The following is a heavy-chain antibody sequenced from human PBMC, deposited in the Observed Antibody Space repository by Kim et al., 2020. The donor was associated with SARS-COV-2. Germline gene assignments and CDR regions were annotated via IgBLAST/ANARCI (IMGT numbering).Heavy chain of an antibody. J-gene: IGHJ3*02. CDR2: IYHSGST. Sequence: SETLSLTCAVSGGSISSSNWWSWVRQPPGKGLEWIGEIYHSGSTNYNPSLKSRVTISVDKSKNQFSLKLSSVTAADTAVYYCARVVRDIVVVVAVADAFDIWGQGTMVTVSS. D-gene: IGHD2-15*01. V-gene: IGHV4-4*02. CDR1: GGSISSSNW. CDR3: ARVVRDIVVVVAVADAFDI.